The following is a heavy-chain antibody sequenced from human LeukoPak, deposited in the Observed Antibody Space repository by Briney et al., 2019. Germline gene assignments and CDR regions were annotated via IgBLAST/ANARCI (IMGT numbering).Heavy chain of an antibody. Sequence: SETLSLTCTVSGGSISSSSFYWGWIRQPPGKGLEWIGSISYSGSTYYNPSLKSRVTISVDTSKNQFSLKLSSVTAADTAVYYCARVEYYYDSSGSPDYYYYYMDVWGKGTTVTISS. D-gene: IGHD3-22*01. CDR2: ISYSGST. CDR1: GGSISSSSFY. J-gene: IGHJ6*03. CDR3: ARVEYYYDSSGSPDYYYYYMDV. V-gene: IGHV4-39*07.